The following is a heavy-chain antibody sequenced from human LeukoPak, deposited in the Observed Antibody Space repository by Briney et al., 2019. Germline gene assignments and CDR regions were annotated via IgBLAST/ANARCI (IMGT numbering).Heavy chain of an antibody. CDR1: GFTFSSNY. J-gene: IGHJ4*02. CDR2: IYSGGST. Sequence: GGSLRLSCAASGFTFSSNYMNWVRQAPGRGREWVSVIYSGGSTYYSDSVKGRFTISRHNSKTTLYLQMNSLRAEDTAVYYCARDGGYGGNSFDYWGQGTLVTVSS. CDR3: ARDGGYGGNSFDY. V-gene: IGHV3-53*01. D-gene: IGHD4-23*01.